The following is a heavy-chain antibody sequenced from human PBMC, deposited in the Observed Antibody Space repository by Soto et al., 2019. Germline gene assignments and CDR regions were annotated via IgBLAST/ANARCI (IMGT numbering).Heavy chain of an antibody. J-gene: IGHJ4*02. CDR2: IYYTGST. Sequence: SETLSLTCTVSGGSISAYYWNWVWQPPGKGLEWIGNIYYTGSTNYNPSLKSRVTISVDTSKNQFSLKLSSVTAADTAVYYCARPYVAVTWGQFDYWGQGTLVTVSS. D-gene: IGHD6-19*01. CDR3: ARPYVAVTWGQFDY. V-gene: IGHV4-59*01. CDR1: GGSISAYY.